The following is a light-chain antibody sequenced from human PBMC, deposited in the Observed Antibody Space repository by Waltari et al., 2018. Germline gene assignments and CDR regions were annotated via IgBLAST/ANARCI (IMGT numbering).Light chain of an antibody. CDR2: GAS. CDR1: QTINSN. V-gene: IGKV3-15*01. J-gene: IGKJ2*01. CDR3: QQYHKWPPYT. Sequence: EIVLTQSPATLSVSPGERATLSCRASQTINSNLAWYQQQPGQAPRPRIYGASTRAIGIPARFSGSGSGTEFTLTITSLQSEDFAVYFCQQYHKWPPYTFGQGTKLDI.